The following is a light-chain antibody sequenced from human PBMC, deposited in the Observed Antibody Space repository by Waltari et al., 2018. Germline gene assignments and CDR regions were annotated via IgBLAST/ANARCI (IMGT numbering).Light chain of an antibody. J-gene: IGKJ1*01. CDR3: QHYDGVPPWT. CDR2: DAS. Sequence: DIQMTQSPSSLSASVGDRVTITCQASRDIHNYLNWYQQKPGKAPKLLIYDASNLETGVPSRFSGSGSGTDFVFTISRLQPEDIATYYCQHYDGVPPWTFGQGTRVDFK. V-gene: IGKV1-33*01. CDR1: RDIHNY.